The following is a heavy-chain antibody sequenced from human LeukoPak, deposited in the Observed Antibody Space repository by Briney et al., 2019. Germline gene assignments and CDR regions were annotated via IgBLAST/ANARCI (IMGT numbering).Heavy chain of an antibody. D-gene: IGHD3-10*01. Sequence: SETLSLTCTVSGASISSSTSYWGWIRQPPGKGLEWVGSISYSGSTYYNPSLKSRLTISLDTSKKQFSLKVSSVTAADTALYFCARQTATDGSSFDYWGQGTLVTVSS. J-gene: IGHJ4*02. CDR3: ARQTATDGSSFDY. CDR2: ISYSGST. CDR1: GASISSSTSY. V-gene: IGHV4-39*01.